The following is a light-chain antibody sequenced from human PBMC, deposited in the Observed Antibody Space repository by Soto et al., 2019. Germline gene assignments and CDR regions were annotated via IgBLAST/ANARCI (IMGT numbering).Light chain of an antibody. CDR3: QQYNVYLLT. V-gene: IGKV1-5*01. J-gene: IGKJ4*01. CDR2: DAS. Sequence: DIQMTQSPSTLSASVGDRVTITCRASQSITSWLAWYQRKPGKAPKLLIYDASSLASGVPSRFSGTGYGTEFTLTISSLKPDDFATYYCQQYNVYLLTFGGGTKVDIK. CDR1: QSITSW.